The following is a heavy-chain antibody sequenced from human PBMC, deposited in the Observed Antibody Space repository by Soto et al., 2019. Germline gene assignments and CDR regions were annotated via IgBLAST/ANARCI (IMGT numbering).Heavy chain of an antibody. CDR2: MSHSGGT. J-gene: IGHJ3*02. Sequence: QVQLQQWGAGLLKPSETLSLTCAVYGGFVTSGSYYWSWIRQPPGKGLEWIGEMSHSGGTHFNPPLKSRVTISVDTSKNQFTLKMSSVTAANTALYYCARVERGTATTVVDAFDIWGPGTMVPVSS. CDR1: GGFVTSGSYY. D-gene: IGHD1-1*01. CDR3: ARVERGTATTVVDAFDI. V-gene: IGHV4-34*01.